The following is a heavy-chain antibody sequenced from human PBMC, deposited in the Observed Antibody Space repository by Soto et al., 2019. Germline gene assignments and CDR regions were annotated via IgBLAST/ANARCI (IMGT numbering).Heavy chain of an antibody. CDR2: IDPSDSYT. CDR1: GYSFTSYW. Sequence: PGESLKISCKGSGYSFTSYWISWVRQMPGKGLEWMGRIDPSDSYTNYSPSFQGHVTISADKSISTAYLQWSSLKASDTAMYYCARPANSGYDTPRMDVWGQGTTVTVSS. J-gene: IGHJ6*02. D-gene: IGHD5-12*01. CDR3: ARPANSGYDTPRMDV. V-gene: IGHV5-10-1*01.